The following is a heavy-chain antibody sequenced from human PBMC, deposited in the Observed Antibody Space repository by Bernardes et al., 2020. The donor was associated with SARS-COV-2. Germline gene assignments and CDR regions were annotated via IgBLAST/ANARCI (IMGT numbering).Heavy chain of an antibody. Sequence: ASVKVSCKASGYTFTGYYMHWVRQAPGQGLEWMGWNNPNSGGTNYAQKFQGRVTMTRDTSISTAYMELSRLRSDDTAVYYCARVRGGPRVLSGGYWGQGTLGTVSS. CDR3: ARVRGGPRVLSGGY. J-gene: IGHJ4*02. D-gene: IGHD2-15*01. CDR1: GYTFTGYY. V-gene: IGHV1-2*02. CDR2: NNPNSGGT.